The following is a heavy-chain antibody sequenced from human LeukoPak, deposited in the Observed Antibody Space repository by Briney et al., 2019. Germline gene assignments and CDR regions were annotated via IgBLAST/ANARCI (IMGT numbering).Heavy chain of an antibody. CDR3: ARFTTATTLSYYYYYGMDV. Sequence: PSETLSLTCTVSGGSISSYYWSWIRQPPGKGLEWIGYIYYSGSTNYNPSLKSRVTISVDTSKNQFSLKLSSVTAADTAVYYCARFTTATTLSYYYYYGMDVWGQGTTVTVSS. CDR1: GGSISSYY. V-gene: IGHV4-59*01. J-gene: IGHJ6*02. CDR2: IYYSGST. D-gene: IGHD4-17*01.